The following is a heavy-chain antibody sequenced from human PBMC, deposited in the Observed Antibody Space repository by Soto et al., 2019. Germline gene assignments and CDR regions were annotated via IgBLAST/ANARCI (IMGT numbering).Heavy chain of an antibody. CDR3: ARDYVEYYGMDV. D-gene: IGHD3-16*01. CDR2: IYYSGST. CDR1: GGSISSYY. Sequence: QVQLQESGPGLVKPSETLSLTCTVSGGSISSYYWSWIRQPPGKGLEWIGYIYYSGSTNYNPSLRSLVTISVDTSKNQFSLKLSSVTAADTAVYYCARDYVEYYGMDVWGQGTTVTVSS. J-gene: IGHJ6*02. V-gene: IGHV4-59*01.